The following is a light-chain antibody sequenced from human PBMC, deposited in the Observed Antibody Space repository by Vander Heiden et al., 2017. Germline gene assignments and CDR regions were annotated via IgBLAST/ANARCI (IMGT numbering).Light chain of an antibody. CDR3: QQSYSTPPIFT. J-gene: IGKJ3*01. CDR2: AAS. Sequence: DIQMTQSPSSLSASVGDRVSITCRASQSISSYLNWYQQKPGKAPKLLIYAASSLQSGVPSRFSGSGSGTDFTLTISSLQPEDFATYYCQQSYSTPPIFTFGHGTKVDIK. CDR1: QSISSY. V-gene: IGKV1-39*01.